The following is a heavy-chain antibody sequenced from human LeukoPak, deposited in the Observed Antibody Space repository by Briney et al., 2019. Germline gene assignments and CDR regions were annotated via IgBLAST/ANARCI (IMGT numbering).Heavy chain of an antibody. J-gene: IGHJ4*02. CDR3: ARDLKYYDSSGFDY. Sequence: PGGSLRLSCAASGFTFSSYGMHWVRQAPGKGLEWVAVIWYDGSNKYYADSVKGRFTISRDNAKNSLTLQMNSLRAEDTAVYYCARDLKYYDSSGFDYWGQGTLVTVSS. CDR1: GFTFSSYG. D-gene: IGHD3-22*01. CDR2: IWYDGSNK. V-gene: IGHV3-33*01.